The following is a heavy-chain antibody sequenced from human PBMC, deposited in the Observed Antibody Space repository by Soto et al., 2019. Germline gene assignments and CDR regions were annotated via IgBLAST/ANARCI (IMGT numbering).Heavy chain of an antibody. CDR3: ARATFFWCITIFEVVVLRQPDPYYIDY. D-gene: IGHD3-3*01. CDR2: ISAYNGNT. Sequence: QVPLVQSGAEVKKPGASVKVSCKASGYTFTSYGISWVRQAPGQGLEWMGWISAYNGNTNYAQKLQTRDTMHTDTATITAYTEERTLTSDDTAGYFCARATFFWCITIFEVVVLRQPDPYYIDYWGQGTLVTVSS. J-gene: IGHJ4*02. V-gene: IGHV1-18*01. CDR1: GYTFTSYG.